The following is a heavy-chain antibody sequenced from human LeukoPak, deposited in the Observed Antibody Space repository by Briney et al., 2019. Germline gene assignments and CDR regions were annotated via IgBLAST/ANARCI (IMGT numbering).Heavy chain of an antibody. V-gene: IGHV4-59*01. Sequence: SETLSLTCTVSGGSISSYYWSWIRQPPGKGLEWIGYIYYSGSTNYNPSLKSRVTISVDTSKNQFSLKLSSVTAADTAVYYCARVVSGLGSGSYYKKGWFDPWGQGTLVTVSS. CDR1: GGSISSYY. J-gene: IGHJ5*02. CDR2: IYYSGST. CDR3: ARVVSGLGSGSYYKKGWFDP. D-gene: IGHD3-10*01.